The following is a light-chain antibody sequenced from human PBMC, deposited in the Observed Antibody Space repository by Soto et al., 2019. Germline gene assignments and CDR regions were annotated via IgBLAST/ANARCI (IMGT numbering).Light chain of an antibody. CDR2: WAS. J-gene: IGKJ4*01. Sequence: DIVMTQSPDSLAVSLGERATINCKSSQSVLYSSNNKNHLTWFQQKPGQPPKLLIYWASTRESGVPDRFSGGGSGTEFTLTISSLQAEDVAVYYSQQYFSTPFTFGGGTKVEI. CDR1: QSVLYSSNNKNH. V-gene: IGKV4-1*01. CDR3: QQYFSTPFT.